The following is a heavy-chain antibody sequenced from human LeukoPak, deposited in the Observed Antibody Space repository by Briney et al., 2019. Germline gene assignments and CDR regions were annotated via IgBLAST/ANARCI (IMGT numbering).Heavy chain of an antibody. V-gene: IGHV1-18*01. CDR2: INVYNGNT. CDR3: ASAGIDRWELLTHAFDI. D-gene: IGHD1-26*01. CDR1: GYTFTSYG. Sequence: ASVTVSCKASGYTFTSYGINWVRQAPGQGLEWMGWINVYNGNTNNAQKLQGRVTMTTDTSTSTAYMELRSLRSDDTAVYYCASAGIDRWELLTHAFDIWGQGTMVTVSS. J-gene: IGHJ3*02.